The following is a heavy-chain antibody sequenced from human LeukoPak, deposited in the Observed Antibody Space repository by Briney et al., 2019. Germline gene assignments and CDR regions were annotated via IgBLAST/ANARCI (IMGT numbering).Heavy chain of an antibody. CDR2: ISYDGPNK. CDR3: AKEKLPSGYSFLTDY. CDR1: GFTFSSYG. J-gene: IGHJ4*02. Sequence: GGSLRLSCAASGFTFSSYGMHWVRQAPGKGLEWVAVISYDGPNKYYADSVKGRFTISRDDSKSTLYLQMNSLRPEDTAVYYCAKEKLPSGYSFLTDYWGQGTLVTVSS. V-gene: IGHV3-30*18. D-gene: IGHD5-18*01.